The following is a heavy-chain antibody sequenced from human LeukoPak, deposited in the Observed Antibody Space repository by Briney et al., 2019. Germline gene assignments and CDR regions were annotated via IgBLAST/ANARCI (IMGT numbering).Heavy chain of an antibody. V-gene: IGHV3-53*01. CDR1: GFTVSSNF. CDR2: IYSDGST. D-gene: IGHD6-19*01. Sequence: GGSLRLSCAASGFTVSSNFMSWVRQTPEKGLEWVSVIYSDGSTYYADSVKGRFTISRDNSKNTLYLQMNSLRAEDSAVYYCARSGSGWFDFWGQGTLVIVSS. CDR3: ARSGSGWFDF. J-gene: IGHJ4*02.